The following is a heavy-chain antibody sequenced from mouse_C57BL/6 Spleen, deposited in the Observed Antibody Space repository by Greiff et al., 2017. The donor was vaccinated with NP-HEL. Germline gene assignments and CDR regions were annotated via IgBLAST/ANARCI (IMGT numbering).Heavy chain of an antibody. J-gene: IGHJ4*01. D-gene: IGHD2-5*01. CDR2: INPNNGGT. V-gene: IGHV1-18*01. Sequence: VQLKESGPELVKPGASVKIPCKASGYTFTDYNMDWVKQSHGKSLEWIGDINPNNGGTIYNQKFKGKATLTVDKSSSTAYMELRSLTSEDTAVYYCAYSNYDAMDYWGQGTSVTVSS. CDR1: GYTFTDYN. CDR3: AYSNYDAMDY.